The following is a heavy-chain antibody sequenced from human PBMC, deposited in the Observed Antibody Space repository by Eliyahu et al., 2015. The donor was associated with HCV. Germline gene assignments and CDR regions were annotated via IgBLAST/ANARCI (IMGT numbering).Heavy chain of an antibody. V-gene: IGHV3-66*02. Sequence: EVQLVESGGGLVQPGGSLRLSCAASGFTVSSNYMSWVRQAPGKGLEWVSVIYSGGSTYSXXPTPADSVKGRFTISRDNSKNTLYLQMNSLRAEDTAVYYCARWGLEVPLGYYYYYGMDVWGQGTTVTVSS. CDR1: GFTVSSNY. J-gene: IGHJ6*02. CDR2: IYSGGST. CDR3: ARWGLEVPLGYYYYYGMDV. D-gene: IGHD3-16*01.